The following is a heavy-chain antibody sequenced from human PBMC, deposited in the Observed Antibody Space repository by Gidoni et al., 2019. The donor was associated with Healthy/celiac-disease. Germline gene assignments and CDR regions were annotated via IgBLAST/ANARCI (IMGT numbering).Heavy chain of an antibody. J-gene: IGHJ5*02. CDR2: ISAYNGNT. Sequence: VQLVQSGAEVKKPGASVKVSCKASGYTFTSDGISWVRQAPGQGLEWMGWISAYNGNTNYAQKLQGRVTMTTDTSTSTAYMELRSLRSDDTAVYYCARAPTRGQQLVNWFDPWGQGTLVTVSS. CDR1: GYTFTSDG. V-gene: IGHV1-18*01. D-gene: IGHD6-13*01. CDR3: ARAPTRGQQLVNWFDP.